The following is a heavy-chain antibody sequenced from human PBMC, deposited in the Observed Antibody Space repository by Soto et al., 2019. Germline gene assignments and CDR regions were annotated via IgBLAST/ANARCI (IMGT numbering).Heavy chain of an antibody. CDR1: GFTFSSYW. CDR3: ARDRRSSGWYTDY. V-gene: IGHV3-7*01. J-gene: IGHJ4*02. D-gene: IGHD6-19*01. Sequence: PGGSLRLSCAASGFTFSSYWMSWVRQAPGKGLEWVANIKQDGSEKYYVDSVKGRFTISRDNAKNSLYLQMNSLRAEDTAVYYCARDRRSSGWYTDYWGQGTLVTVSS. CDR2: IKQDGSEK.